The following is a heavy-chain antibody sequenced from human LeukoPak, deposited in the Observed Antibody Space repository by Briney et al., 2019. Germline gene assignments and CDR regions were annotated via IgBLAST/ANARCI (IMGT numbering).Heavy chain of an antibody. CDR3: ARDPGTTDDC. Sequence: PSETLSLTCTVSGYSISSGYYWGWIRQPPGKGLEWIGSIYHSGSTYYNPSLKSRVTISVDTSKNQFSLKLSSVTAADTAVYYCARDPGTTDDCWGQGTLVTVSS. CDR2: IYHSGST. D-gene: IGHD1-7*01. V-gene: IGHV4-38-2*02. CDR1: GYSISSGYY. J-gene: IGHJ4*02.